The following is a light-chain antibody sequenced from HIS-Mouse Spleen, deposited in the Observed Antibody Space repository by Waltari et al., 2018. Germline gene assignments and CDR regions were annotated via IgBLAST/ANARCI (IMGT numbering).Light chain of an antibody. CDR1: SSHVGSYNL. J-gene: IGLJ3*02. Sequence: QSALTQPSSVSGSPAQSIPISCTGTSSHVGSYNLVSWYQQHPGKAPKLMIYEDSKRPSGVSNRFSGSKSGNTASLTISGLQAEDEADYYCCSYAGSSTWVFGGGTKLTVL. V-gene: IGLV2-23*01. CDR2: EDS. CDR3: CSYAGSSTWV.